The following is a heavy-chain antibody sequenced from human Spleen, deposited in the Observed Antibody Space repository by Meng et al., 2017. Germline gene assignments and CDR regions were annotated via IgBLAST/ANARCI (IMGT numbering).Heavy chain of an antibody. CDR3: ARVVSGYDYKADY. V-gene: IGHV3-11*01. CDR1: GFTFSDYY. J-gene: IGHJ4*02. CDR2: ISSSGSTI. D-gene: IGHD5-12*01. Sequence: GGSLRLSCAASGFTFSDYYMSWIRQAPGKGLEWVSYISSSGSTIYYADSVKGRFTISKDNAKNSLYLQMNSLRAEDTAVYYCARVVSGYDYKADYWGQGTLVTVSS.